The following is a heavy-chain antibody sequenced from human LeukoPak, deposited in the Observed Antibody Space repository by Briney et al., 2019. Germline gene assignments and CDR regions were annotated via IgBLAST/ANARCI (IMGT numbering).Heavy chain of an antibody. D-gene: IGHD6-19*01. V-gene: IGHV3-30-3*01. CDR2: ISYDGSNK. CDR1: GFTFSSYA. Sequence: PGRSLRLSCAASGFTFSSYAMHWVRQAPGKVLEWVAVISYDGSNKYYADSVKGRFTISRDNSKNTLYLQMTSLRAEDTAVYYCARDRTPPRIAVAGTIDYWGQGTLVTVSS. CDR3: ARDRTPPRIAVAGTIDY. J-gene: IGHJ4*02.